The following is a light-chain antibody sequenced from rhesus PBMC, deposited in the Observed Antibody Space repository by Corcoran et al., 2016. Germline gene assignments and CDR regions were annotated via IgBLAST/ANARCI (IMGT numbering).Light chain of an antibody. V-gene: IGKV1-32*03. CDR2: FAN. CDR3: QHYYSTPYS. Sequence: DIQMSQSPSSLSASVGDRVTITCRASQGISSYLNWYQQKQGKAPKPLIYFANSFASGVPSRFRGSGSGTDFTLPISSLQPEDFATYYCQHYYSTPYSFGQGTKVEIK. J-gene: IGKJ2*01. CDR1: QGISSY.